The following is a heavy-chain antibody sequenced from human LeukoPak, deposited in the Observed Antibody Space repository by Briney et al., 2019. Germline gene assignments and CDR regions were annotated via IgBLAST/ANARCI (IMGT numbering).Heavy chain of an antibody. CDR1: GFTFSSYE. J-gene: IGHJ6*03. CDR2: ISSSGSTI. D-gene: IGHD3-16*02. V-gene: IGHV3-48*03. Sequence: PGGSLRLSCAASGFTFSSYEMNWVRQAPGKGLEWVSYISSSGSTIYYADSVKGRFTISRDNAKNSLYLQMNSLRAEDTALYYCARSNVWGSYRGYMDVWGKGTTVTVSS. CDR3: ARSNVWGSYRGYMDV.